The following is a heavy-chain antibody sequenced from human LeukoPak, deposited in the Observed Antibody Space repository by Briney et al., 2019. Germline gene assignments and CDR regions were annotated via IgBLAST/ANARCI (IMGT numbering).Heavy chain of an antibody. CDR2: IQYDGSDK. J-gene: IGHJ4*02. Sequence: GGSLRLSCAASGFTFKNYGIHWVRQAPGKGLEWVAFIQYDGSDKFYTDSVKGRFTISRDNAKNSLSLQMNSLRAEDTALYYCARVFIVGATGFDYWGQGTLVTVSS. V-gene: IGHV3-30*02. D-gene: IGHD1-26*01. CDR3: ARVFIVGATGFDY. CDR1: GFTFKNYG.